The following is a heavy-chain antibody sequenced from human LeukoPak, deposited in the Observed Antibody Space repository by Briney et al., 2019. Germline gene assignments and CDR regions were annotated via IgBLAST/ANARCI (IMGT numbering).Heavy chain of an antibody. CDR2: INPNSGGT. Sequence: ASVKVSCKASGYTFTGYYMHWVRQAPGQGLEWMGWINPNSGGTNYAQKFQGRVTMTRDTSISTAYMELSRLRSDDTAVYYCAREKGGMTTVKYWFDPWGQGTLVTVS. CDR1: GYTFTGYY. V-gene: IGHV1-2*02. D-gene: IGHD4-17*01. J-gene: IGHJ5*02. CDR3: AREKGGMTTVKYWFDP.